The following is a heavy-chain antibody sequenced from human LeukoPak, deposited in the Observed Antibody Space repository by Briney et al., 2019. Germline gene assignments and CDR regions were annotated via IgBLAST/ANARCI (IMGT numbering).Heavy chain of an antibody. Sequence: QPGGSLRLSCAASGFTFSSYAMSWVRQAPGKGLEWVSAISGSGGSTYYADSVKGWFTISRDNSKNTLYLQMNSLRAEDTAVYYCAKDRHHANYYCSGGSCFLYWGQGTLVTVSS. J-gene: IGHJ4*02. CDR1: GFTFSSYA. CDR2: ISGSGGST. V-gene: IGHV3-23*01. CDR3: AKDRHHANYYCSGGSCFLY. D-gene: IGHD2-15*01.